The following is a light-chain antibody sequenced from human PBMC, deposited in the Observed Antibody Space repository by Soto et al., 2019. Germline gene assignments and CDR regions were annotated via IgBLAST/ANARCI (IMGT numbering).Light chain of an antibody. J-gene: IGKJ4*01. CDR1: QSVSSSY. CDR3: HQYGSSPLT. CDR2: GAS. V-gene: IGKV3-20*01. Sequence: EIVLTQSPGTLSLSPGERATLSCRASQSVSSSYLAWYQQKPGQAPWLLIYGASSRATGIPDRFSGSGSGTDFTLTISRLEPEDFAVYYCHQYGSSPLTFGGGTKVEIK.